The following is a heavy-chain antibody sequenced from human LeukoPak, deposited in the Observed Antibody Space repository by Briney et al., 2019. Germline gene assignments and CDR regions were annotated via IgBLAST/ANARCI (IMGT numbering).Heavy chain of an antibody. CDR1: GGSISSGSYY. V-gene: IGHV4-61*02. CDR2: IYTSGST. CDR3: AITALRYFDWFST. Sequence: SETLSLTCTVSGGSISSGSYYWSWIRQPAGKGLEWIGRIYTSGSTNYNPSLKSRVTISVDTSKNQFSLKLSSVTAADTAVYYCAITALRYFDWFSTWGQGTLVTVSS. D-gene: IGHD3-9*01. J-gene: IGHJ5*02.